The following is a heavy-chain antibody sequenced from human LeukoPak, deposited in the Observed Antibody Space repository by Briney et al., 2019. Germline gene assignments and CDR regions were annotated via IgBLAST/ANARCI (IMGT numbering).Heavy chain of an antibody. V-gene: IGHV1-3*01. Sequence: ASVKVSCKASGYTFTSYAMHWVRQAPGQRLEWMGWINAGNGNTKYSQKFQGRVTITRDTSASTAYMELSSLRSEDTAVYYCARDPPLWFGVFGYWGQGTLVTVSS. CDR3: ARDPPLWFGVFGY. D-gene: IGHD3-10*01. J-gene: IGHJ4*02. CDR2: INAGNGNT. CDR1: GYTFTSYA.